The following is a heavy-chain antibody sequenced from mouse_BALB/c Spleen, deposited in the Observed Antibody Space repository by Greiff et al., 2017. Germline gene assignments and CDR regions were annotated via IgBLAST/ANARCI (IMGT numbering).Heavy chain of an antibody. CDR3: ASLLYYGSLYWYFDV. CDR1: GYSITSGYS. J-gene: IGHJ1*01. V-gene: IGHV3-1*02. Sequence: EVKLVESGPDLVKPSQSLSLTCTVTGYSITSGYSWHWIRQFPGNKLEWMGYIHYSGSTNYNPSLKSRISITRDTSKNQFFLQLNSVTTEDTATYYCASLLYYGSLYWYFDVWGAGTTVTVSS. CDR2: IHYSGST. D-gene: IGHD1-1*01.